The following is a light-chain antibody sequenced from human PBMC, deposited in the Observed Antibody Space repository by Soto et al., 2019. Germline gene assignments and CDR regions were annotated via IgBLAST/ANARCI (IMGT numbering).Light chain of an antibody. CDR3: QQYNNWPLT. V-gene: IGKV3-15*01. J-gene: IGKJ4*02. Sequence: EVVVTQSPATLSVSPGERVTLSCRASQSVSTNLAWYQQKPGQAPRHLISGASTRATDSPARFSGSGSGTDFTLTISSLQSEDLAVYYCQQYNNWPLTFGGGTKVEIK. CDR1: QSVSTN. CDR2: GAS.